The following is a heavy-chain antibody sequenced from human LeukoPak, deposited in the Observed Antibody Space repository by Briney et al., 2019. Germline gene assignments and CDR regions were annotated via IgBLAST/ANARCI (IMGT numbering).Heavy chain of an antibody. D-gene: IGHD3-9*01. CDR3: VRFLTGYPTAYYFDY. CDR2: INHSGST. V-gene: IGHV4-34*01. J-gene: IGHJ4*02. CDR1: GGSFSGYY. Sequence: SETLSLTCAVYGGSFSGYYWSWIRQPPGKGLEWIGEINHSGSTNYNPPLKSRVTISVDTSKNQFSLKLSSVTAADTAVYYCVRFLTGYPTAYYFDYWGQGTLVTVSS.